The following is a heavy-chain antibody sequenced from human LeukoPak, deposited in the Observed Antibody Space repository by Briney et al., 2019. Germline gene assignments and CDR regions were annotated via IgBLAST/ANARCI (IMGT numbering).Heavy chain of an antibody. V-gene: IGHV4-30-4*08. CDR3: ARAPIGVVTFFDY. D-gene: IGHD3-3*01. J-gene: IGHJ4*02. Sequence: KASQTLSLTCTVSGGSISSGDYYWSWIRQPPGKGLEWIGYIYYSGSTYCNPSLKSRVTISVDTSKNQFSLKLSSVTAADTAVYYCARAPIGVVTFFDYWGQGTLVTVSS. CDR1: GGSISSGDYY. CDR2: IYYSGST.